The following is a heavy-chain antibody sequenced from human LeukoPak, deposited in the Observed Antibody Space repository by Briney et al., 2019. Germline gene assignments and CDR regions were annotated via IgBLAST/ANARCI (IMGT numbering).Heavy chain of an antibody. CDR2: ISSSGSTI. J-gene: IGHJ4*02. D-gene: IGHD3-10*01. CDR1: RFTFCYYY. V-gene: IGHV3-11*01. Sequence: GGSLTLYSAASRFTFCYYYMSRIRPAQGIGLQCGPYISSSGSTISYEVSVKGRFTISRDNAKNSLYLQMDSLRTEDTALYYCARTPTSGTVWIYFDCWGQGTLVTVSS. CDR3: ARTPTSGTVWIYFDC.